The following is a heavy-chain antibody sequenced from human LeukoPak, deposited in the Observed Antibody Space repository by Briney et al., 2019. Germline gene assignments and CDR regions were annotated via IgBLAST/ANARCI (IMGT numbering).Heavy chain of an antibody. D-gene: IGHD6-13*01. CDR1: GFTFSSYC. CDR3: ARDRRAHIGAAGTVWFDP. V-gene: IGHV3-7*01. Sequence: PGGSLRLSCAASGFTFSSYCMSWVRQAPGKGLEWVANINNSGSDRCYVDSVKGRFTLSRDNAKNSLYMQMNSLRAEDTAVYYCARDRRAHIGAAGTVWFDPWGRGTLVTVSS. CDR2: INNSGSDR. J-gene: IGHJ5*02.